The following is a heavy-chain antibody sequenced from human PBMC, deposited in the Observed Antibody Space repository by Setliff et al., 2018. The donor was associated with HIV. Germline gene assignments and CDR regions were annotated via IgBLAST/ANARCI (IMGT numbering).Heavy chain of an antibody. Sequence: TLSLTCTVSGGSISRGNHLWTWIRQPAGKGLEWIGRIYTNGSTNYNPSLKSRATIAADTSKNQFSLKLSSVTAADTAVYYCARSVVVVTVEWFDPWGQGTLVTVSS. J-gene: IGHJ5*02. D-gene: IGHD2-21*02. CDR3: ARSVVVVTVEWFDP. CDR2: IYTNGST. V-gene: IGHV4-61*02. CDR1: GGSISRGNHL.